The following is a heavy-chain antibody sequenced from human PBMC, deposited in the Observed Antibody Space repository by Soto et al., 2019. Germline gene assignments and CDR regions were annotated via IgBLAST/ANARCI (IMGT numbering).Heavy chain of an antibody. CDR2: ISGSGGST. D-gene: IGHD6-19*01. Sequence: GGSLRLSCAASGFSLRSYAMSWVRQAPGKGLEWVSAISGSGGSTYYADSVKGRFTISRDNSKNTLYLQMNSLRAEDTAVYYCAKDTTVAGPYYFDYWGQGTLVTVSS. CDR1: GFSLRSYA. CDR3: AKDTTVAGPYYFDY. J-gene: IGHJ4*02. V-gene: IGHV3-23*01.